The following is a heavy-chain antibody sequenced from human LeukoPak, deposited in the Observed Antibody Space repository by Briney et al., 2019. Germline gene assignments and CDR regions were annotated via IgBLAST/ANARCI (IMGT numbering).Heavy chain of an antibody. V-gene: IGHV1-18*01. J-gene: IGHJ4*02. CDR1: GYTFTNYG. D-gene: IGHD4-17*01. CDR3: ARDCGGDYGHYEFPLDF. Sequence: ASVKVSCKTSGYTFTNYGISWVRQAPGQGLEWMGWISAHNGNTKYAQKFQGRVTMTTDTSTSTAYMELRSLRSDDTVVYYCARDCGGDYGHYEFPLDFWGQGTLVTVSS. CDR2: ISAHNGNT.